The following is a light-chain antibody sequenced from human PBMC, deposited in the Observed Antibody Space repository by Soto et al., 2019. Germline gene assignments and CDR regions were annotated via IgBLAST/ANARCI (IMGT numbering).Light chain of an antibody. CDR3: CSYAGSPRYV. J-gene: IGLJ1*01. CDR1: SSDVGGYNY. Sequence: QSALTQPRSVSGSPGQSVTISSTGTSSDVGGYNYVSWYQQHPGKAPKVMIYDVSERPSGVPDRFSGSKSGNTASLTISGLQAEDEADYYCCSYAGSPRYVFGTGTKLTVL. V-gene: IGLV2-11*01. CDR2: DVS.